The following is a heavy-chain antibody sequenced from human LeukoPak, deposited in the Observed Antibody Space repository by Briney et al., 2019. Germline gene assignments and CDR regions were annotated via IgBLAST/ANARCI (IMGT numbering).Heavy chain of an antibody. V-gene: IGHV3-30*04. D-gene: IGHD5-18*01. J-gene: IGHJ6*04. Sequence: PGGSLRLSCAASGFTFNIYAMHWVRQAPGKGLEWVAVTSFDGRNKYYADSVRGRFTISRDNSKYTLYLQMNNLRAEDTAVYYCARDPDSGYSYGTPSGYGMDVWGKGTTVTVSS. CDR2: TSFDGRNK. CDR1: GFTFNIYA. CDR3: ARDPDSGYSYGTPSGYGMDV.